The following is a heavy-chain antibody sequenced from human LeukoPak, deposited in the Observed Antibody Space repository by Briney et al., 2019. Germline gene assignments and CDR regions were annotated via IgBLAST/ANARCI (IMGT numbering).Heavy chain of an antibody. Sequence: SETLSLTCTASGGSISNYYWTWIRQPPGKGLEWIGYIYYSSSTDYNASLKSRVTISVDTSKNQLSLKLSSVTAADTAVYYCARGREYLPRWYYYWGQGTLVTVSS. CDR1: GGSISNYY. CDR2: IYYSSST. CDR3: ARGREYLPRWYYY. J-gene: IGHJ4*02. D-gene: IGHD2-15*01. V-gene: IGHV4-59*01.